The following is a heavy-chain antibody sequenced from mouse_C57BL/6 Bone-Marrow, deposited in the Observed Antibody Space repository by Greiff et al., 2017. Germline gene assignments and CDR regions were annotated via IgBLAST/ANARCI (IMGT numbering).Heavy chain of an antibody. D-gene: IGHD4-1*01. J-gene: IGHJ3*01. Sequence: VQLQQPGPELVKPGASVKISCKASGYSFTSYYIHWVKQRPGQGLEWIGWIYPGSGNTKYNEKFKGKATLTADTSSSTAYMQLSSLTSEASAVYYCARWVTGTWLAYWGQGTLVTVSA. CDR2: IYPGSGNT. CDR3: ARWVTGTWLAY. CDR1: GYSFTSYY. V-gene: IGHV1-66*01.